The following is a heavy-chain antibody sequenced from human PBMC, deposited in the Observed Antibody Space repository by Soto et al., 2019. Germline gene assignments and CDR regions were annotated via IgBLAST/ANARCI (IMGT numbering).Heavy chain of an antibody. CDR2: TYYRSKWNN. Sequence: SQTLSLTCAISGDSVSSNSAAWNWVRQSPSRGLEWLGRTYYRSKWNNDYAVSVKRRITINPDTSKNQFSLQLNSVTPEDTAVYYSAREGGDRSSWYFDYRGQATLVTV. V-gene: IGHV6-1*01. D-gene: IGHD6-13*01. CDR1: GDSVSSNSAA. J-gene: IGHJ4*02. CDR3: AREGGDRSSWYFDY.